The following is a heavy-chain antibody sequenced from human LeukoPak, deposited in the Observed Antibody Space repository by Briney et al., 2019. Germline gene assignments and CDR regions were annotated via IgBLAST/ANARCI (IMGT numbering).Heavy chain of an antibody. CDR3: ARRQCSSISCYYAFDI. CDR2: IKQDGSEK. Sequence: GGSLRLSCAASGFTFSSYRMSWVRQAPGKGLERVANIKQDGSEKYYVDSLKGRFTISRDNAKNSLYLQMNSLGAEDTAVYYCARRQCSSISCYYAFDIWGQGTMVTVSS. CDR1: GFTFSSYR. V-gene: IGHV3-7*01. J-gene: IGHJ3*02. D-gene: IGHD2-2*01.